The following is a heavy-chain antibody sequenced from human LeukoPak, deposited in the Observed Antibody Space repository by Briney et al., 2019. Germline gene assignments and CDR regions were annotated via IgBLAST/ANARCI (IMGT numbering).Heavy chain of an antibody. J-gene: IGHJ4*02. D-gene: IGHD5-12*01. V-gene: IGHV3-74*01. CDR1: GCTFRIHC. CDR2: INNDGRST. CDR3: ARDSGYGFDH. Sequence: GGSLRLTCAASGCTFRIHCMNRFRQAPGKGLVWVSRINNDGRSTSYADSVKGPLTISRDNAKNTLYLQMNSLKAGDTAVYYCARDSGYGFDHWGQGTPVTVPS.